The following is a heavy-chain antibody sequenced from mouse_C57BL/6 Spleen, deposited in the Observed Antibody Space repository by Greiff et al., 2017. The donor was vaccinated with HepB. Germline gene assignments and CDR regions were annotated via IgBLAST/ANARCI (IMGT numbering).Heavy chain of an antibody. CDR3: ASPYYYGSSLYYAMDY. Sequence: VQLQTSGAELVKPGASVKLFCKASGYTFTSYWMHWVKQRPGQGLEWIGMIYPNSGSTNYNEKFKSKATLTVDKSSSTAYMQLSSLTSEDSAVYYCASPYYYGSSLYYAMDYWGQGTSVTVSS. CDR1: GYTFTSYW. J-gene: IGHJ4*01. CDR2: IYPNSGST. D-gene: IGHD1-1*01. V-gene: IGHV1-64*01.